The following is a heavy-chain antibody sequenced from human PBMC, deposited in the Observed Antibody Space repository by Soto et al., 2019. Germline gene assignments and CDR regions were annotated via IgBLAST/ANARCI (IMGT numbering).Heavy chain of an antibody. J-gene: IGHJ4*02. V-gene: IGHV4-38-2*01. Sequence: SETLSLTCAVSGYSISSGYYWGWIRQPPGKGLEWIGSIYHSGSTYYNPSLKSRVTISVDTSKNQFSLKLRSVTAADTAVYYCARLNDYGDYAGDYWGQGTLVTVSS. CDR2: IYHSGST. CDR3: ARLNDYGDYAGDY. D-gene: IGHD4-17*01. CDR1: GYSISSGYY.